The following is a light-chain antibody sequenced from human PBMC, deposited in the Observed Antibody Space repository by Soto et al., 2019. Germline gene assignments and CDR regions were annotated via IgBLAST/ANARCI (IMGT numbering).Light chain of an antibody. J-gene: IGKJ1*01. CDR1: QRISSW. Sequence: DIQMTQSPSTLSASVGDRVTINCRASQRISSWLAWYQQKPGKAPKLLIYKASSLESGVPSRFSGSGSGTEFTLTISSLQPDDFATYYCQQYDSYSTFGQGTKVDIK. V-gene: IGKV1-5*03. CDR3: QQYDSYST. CDR2: KAS.